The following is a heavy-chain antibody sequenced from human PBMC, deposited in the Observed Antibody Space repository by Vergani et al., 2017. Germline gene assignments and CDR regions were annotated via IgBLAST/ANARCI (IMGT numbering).Heavy chain of an antibody. CDR3: ARVNDCYSSSPRY. Sequence: QVQLVQSGAEVKKPGSSVKVFCKASGGTFSSYAISWVRQAPGQGLEWMGGIIPIFGTANYEQKFQGRVTITADESTSTAYMELSSLRSVDKAVYYCARVNDCYSSSPRYWGQGTLVTVSS. D-gene: IGHD6-6*01. V-gene: IGHV1-69*01. CDR2: IIPIFGTA. J-gene: IGHJ4*02. CDR1: GGTFSSYA.